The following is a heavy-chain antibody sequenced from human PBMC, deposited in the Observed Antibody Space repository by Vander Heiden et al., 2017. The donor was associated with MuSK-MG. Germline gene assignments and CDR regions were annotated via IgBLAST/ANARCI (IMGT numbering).Heavy chain of an antibody. Sequence: EVQLVESGGGLVQPGGSLRLSGAASGFTFSCYAMNWVRQAPGKGLEWGSGISGSGGNTYYVDALKGRFTISRDNSKNTLYLQMNSLRAEDTAVYYCAKGEPPSLMSGGIDYWGQGTLVTVSS. D-gene: IGHD1-26*01. CDR2: ISGSGGNT. CDR3: AKGEPPSLMSGGIDY. V-gene: IGHV3-23*04. CDR1: GFTFSCYA. J-gene: IGHJ4*02.